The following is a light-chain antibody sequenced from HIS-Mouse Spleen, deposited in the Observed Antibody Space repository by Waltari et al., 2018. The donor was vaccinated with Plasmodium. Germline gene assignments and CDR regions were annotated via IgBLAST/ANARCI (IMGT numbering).Light chain of an antibody. V-gene: IGKV3-15*01. CDR2: GAS. CDR1: QSVSSN. J-gene: IGKJ2*01. Sequence: EIVMTQSPATLSVSPGERATLSCRASQSVSSNLAWYQQKPGQAPRLLIYGASTRATGSPARFSGSGSGTEFTLTISSLQSEDFAVYYCQQYNNWPMYTFDQGTKLEIK. CDR3: QQYNNWPMYT.